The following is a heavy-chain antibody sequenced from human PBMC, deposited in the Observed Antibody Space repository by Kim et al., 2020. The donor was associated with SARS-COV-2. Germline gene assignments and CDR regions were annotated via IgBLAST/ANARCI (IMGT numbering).Heavy chain of an antibody. Sequence: AQKLQGRVVMTSDTSTSTAYMELRNLRSDDTAVYYCARWGQQLASDWFDPWGQGTLVTVSS. CDR3: ARWGQQLASDWFDP. D-gene: IGHD6-13*01. V-gene: IGHV1-18*01. J-gene: IGHJ5*02.